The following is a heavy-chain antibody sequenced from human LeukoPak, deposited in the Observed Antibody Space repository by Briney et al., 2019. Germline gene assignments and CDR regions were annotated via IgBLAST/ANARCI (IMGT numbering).Heavy chain of an antibody. CDR2: IYYSGST. V-gene: IGHV4-39*01. J-gene: IGHJ4*02. CDR3: ARHYYDSSGYCFDY. D-gene: IGHD3-22*01. Sequence: PSETLSLTCTVSGGSISSSSYYWGWIRQPPGKGLEWIGSIYYSGSTYYNPSLKSRVTISVDTSKNQFSLKLSSVTAADTAVYYCARHYYDSSGYCFDYRGQGTLVTVSS. CDR1: GGSISSSSYY.